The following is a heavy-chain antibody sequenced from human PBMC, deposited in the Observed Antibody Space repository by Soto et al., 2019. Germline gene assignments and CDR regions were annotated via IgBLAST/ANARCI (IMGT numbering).Heavy chain of an antibody. Sequence: SETLSLTCAVSGGSISSSNWWSWVRQPPGKGLEWIGEIYHSGSTNYNPSLKSRVTISVDRSKNQVSLKMNSVTAADTAVYYCARPRIGAIFELWGQGGLVTVSS. CDR2: IYHSGST. D-gene: IGHD3-16*01. CDR1: GGSISSSNW. CDR3: ARPRIGAIFEL. V-gene: IGHV4-4*02. J-gene: IGHJ4*02.